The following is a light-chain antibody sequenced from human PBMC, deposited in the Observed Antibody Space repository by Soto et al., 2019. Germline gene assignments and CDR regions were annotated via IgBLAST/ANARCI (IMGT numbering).Light chain of an antibody. V-gene: IGKV3-15*01. CDR3: QQYVHWPPGT. Sequence: EIVVTQSPATLSVSPGERVTLSRRASQSVSSSLAWYQQRPGQAPRLLIYDTSTRAAGIAARFSGSGSGTEFTLTISSLQSEDFAVYYCQQYVHWPPGTFGQGTTVDIK. CDR2: DTS. J-gene: IGKJ1*01. CDR1: QSVSSS.